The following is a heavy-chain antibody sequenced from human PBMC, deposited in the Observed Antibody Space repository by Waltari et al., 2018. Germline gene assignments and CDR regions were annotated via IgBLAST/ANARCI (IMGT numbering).Heavy chain of an antibody. CDR3: ARGGGGDWEWFDP. D-gene: IGHD2-21*02. V-gene: IGHV4-59*01. Sequence: QVQLQESGPRLLKPSATLSLICPVSGGSISGFYWSWVRQPPGKGLDWIGYIYYTGSTNFNPSLKSRVTMLVDTSKNQFSLKLSSVTAADTAFYYCARGGGGDWEWFDPWGQGTLVTVSS. J-gene: IGHJ5*02. CDR2: IYYTGST. CDR1: GGSISGFY.